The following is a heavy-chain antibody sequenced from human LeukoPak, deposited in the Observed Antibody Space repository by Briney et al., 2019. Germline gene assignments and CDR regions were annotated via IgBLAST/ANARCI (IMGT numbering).Heavy chain of an antibody. CDR3: ARLPAYCSSTSCYYDY. CDR2: ISYDGSNK. D-gene: IGHD2-2*01. J-gene: IGHJ4*02. CDR1: GFTFNSYG. V-gene: IGHV3-30*03. Sequence: GGSLRLSCAASGFTFNSYGMHWVRQAPGKGLEWVAVISYDGSNKYYADSVKGRFTISRDNSKNTLYLQMNSLRAEDTAVYYCARLPAYCSSTSCYYDYWGQGTLVTVSS.